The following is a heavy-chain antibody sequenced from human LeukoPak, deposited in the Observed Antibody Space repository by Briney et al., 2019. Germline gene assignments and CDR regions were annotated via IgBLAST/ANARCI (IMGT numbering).Heavy chain of an antibody. Sequence: GESLKISCKGSGYSFASYWLGWVRQMPGKGLEYMGIIYPGDSDTRYSPSFQGQVTISADKSISTAYLQWSSLKASDTAIYYCARTTSAAVDAFDIWGQGTMVTVSS. CDR2: IYPGDSDT. J-gene: IGHJ3*02. CDR1: GYSFASYW. V-gene: IGHV5-51*01. CDR3: ARTTSAAVDAFDI. D-gene: IGHD6-13*01.